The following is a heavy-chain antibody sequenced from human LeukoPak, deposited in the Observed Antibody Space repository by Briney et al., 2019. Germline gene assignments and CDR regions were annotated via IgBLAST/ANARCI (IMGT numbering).Heavy chain of an antibody. CDR1: GFTFSSYG. D-gene: IGHD6-13*01. CDR3: ARDPGSSWYQGWFDP. Sequence: PGGSLRLSCAASGFTFSSYGMHWVRQAPGKGLEWVAVIWYDGSNKYYADSVKGRFTISRDNSKNTLYLQMNSLRAEDTAVYYCARDPGSSWYQGWFDPWGQGTLVTVSS. J-gene: IGHJ5*02. CDR2: IWYDGSNK. V-gene: IGHV3-33*01.